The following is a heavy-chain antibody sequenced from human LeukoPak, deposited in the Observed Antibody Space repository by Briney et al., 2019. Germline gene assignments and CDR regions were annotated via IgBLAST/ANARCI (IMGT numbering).Heavy chain of an antibody. J-gene: IGHJ4*02. V-gene: IGHV1-2*02. CDR2: INPNSGGT. CDR1: GYTFTGYY. CDR3: AREVGGATNNYFDY. D-gene: IGHD1-26*01. Sequence: ASVKVSCKASGYTFTGYYMHWVRQAPGQGLEWMGWINPNSGGTNYARKFQGRVTMTRDTSISTAYMELSRLRSDDTAVYYCAREVGGATNNYFDYWGQGTLVTVSS.